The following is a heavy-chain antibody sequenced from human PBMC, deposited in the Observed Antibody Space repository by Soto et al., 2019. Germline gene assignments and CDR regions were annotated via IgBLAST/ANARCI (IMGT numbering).Heavy chain of an antibody. V-gene: IGHV3-21*01. D-gene: IGHD7-27*01. CDR2: ISSSSSYI. CDR1: GFTFSSYS. CDR3: ASIRTGDLRAPFDY. Sequence: GGSLRLSCAASGFTFSSYSMNWVRQAPGKGLEWVSSISSSSSYIYYEDSVKGRFTISRDNAKNSLYLQMNSLRAEDTAVYYWASIRTGDLRAPFDYWGQGTLGTVAS. J-gene: IGHJ4*02.